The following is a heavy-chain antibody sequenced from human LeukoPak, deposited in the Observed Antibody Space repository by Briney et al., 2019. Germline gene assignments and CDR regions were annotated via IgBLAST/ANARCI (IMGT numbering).Heavy chain of an antibody. CDR2: IIPLFGSP. J-gene: IGHJ5*02. Sequence: SVRVSCKTSRGTFSSYAINWVRQAPGQGLEWMGGIIPLFGSPNYAQTLQGRVTITADESTSTVYMDLSSLRSEDTAVYYCARGYLYCSGGSCYCMYNWFDPWGQGTLVTVSS. CDR3: ARGYLYCSGGSCYCMYNWFDP. CDR1: RGTFSSYA. D-gene: IGHD2-15*01. V-gene: IGHV1-69*13.